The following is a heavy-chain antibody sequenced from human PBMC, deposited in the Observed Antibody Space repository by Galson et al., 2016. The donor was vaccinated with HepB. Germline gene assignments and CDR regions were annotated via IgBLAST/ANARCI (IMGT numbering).Heavy chain of an antibody. CDR2: VSFDGFNK. J-gene: IGHJ4*02. CDR1: GFTFSSYA. CDR3: VRDSWGKYYDTNGRLY. Sequence: SLRLSCAASGFTFSSYAMHWVRQVPGKGLQWVAVVSFDGFNKYYTDSVKGRFTISRDNSNNTLHLQLDSLRTEDTAVYYCVRDSWGKYYDTNGRLYWGRGTLVTVSS. D-gene: IGHD2-8*01. V-gene: IGHV3-30-3*01.